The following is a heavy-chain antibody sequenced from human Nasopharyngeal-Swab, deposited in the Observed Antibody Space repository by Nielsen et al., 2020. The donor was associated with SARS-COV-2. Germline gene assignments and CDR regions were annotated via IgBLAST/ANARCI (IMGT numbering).Heavy chain of an antibody. V-gene: IGHV3-74*01. CDR2: INSDGSST. J-gene: IGHJ6*02. CDR3: ARGYGSYPYYYGMDV. Sequence: GESLKISCAASGFTFSSYWMHWVRQAPGKGLVWVSRINSDGSSTSYADSVKGRFTISRDNAKNTLYLQMDSLRAGDTAVYYCARGYGSYPYYYGMDVWGQGTTVTVSS. CDR1: GFTFSSYW. D-gene: IGHD1-26*01.